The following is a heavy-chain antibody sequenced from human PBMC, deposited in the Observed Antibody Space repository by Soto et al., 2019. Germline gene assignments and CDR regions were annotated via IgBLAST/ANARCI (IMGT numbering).Heavy chain of an antibody. D-gene: IGHD5-18*01. J-gene: IGHJ2*01. Sequence: QVQLVQSGAEVKKPGSSVKVSCKASGGTFSSYAISWVRQAPGQGLEWMGGIIPIFGTANYAQKFQGRVTITADESTSTAYMELSRLRSADTAVYYCARDSTAMVTVWYFDLWGRGTLVTVSS. CDR2: IIPIFGTA. V-gene: IGHV1-69*01. CDR1: GGTFSSYA. CDR3: ARDSTAMVTVWYFDL.